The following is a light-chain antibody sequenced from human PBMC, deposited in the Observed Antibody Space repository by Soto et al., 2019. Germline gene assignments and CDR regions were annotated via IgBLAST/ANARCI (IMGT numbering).Light chain of an antibody. V-gene: IGLV1-40*01. J-gene: IGLJ2*01. CDR3: QSYDSSLSGSV. Sequence: QSVLTQPPSVSGAPGQRVTISCTGSSSNIGAGYDVHWYQQLPRRAPKLLIYDNTNRPSGVPDRFSGSKSGTSASLAITGLQAEDEADYYCQSYDSSLSGSVFGGGTQLTVL. CDR1: SSNIGAGYD. CDR2: DNT.